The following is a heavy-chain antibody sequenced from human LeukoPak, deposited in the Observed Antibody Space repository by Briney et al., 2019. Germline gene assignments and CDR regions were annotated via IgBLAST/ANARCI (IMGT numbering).Heavy chain of an antibody. CDR1: GDSINNYF. D-gene: IGHD2/OR15-2a*01. Sequence: SETLSLTCTVSGDSINNYFWSWIRQSPEKGLEWIAYIYYVGRANYNPSLESRVTMSIDTSKDQFSLRLSSVTAADTAVYYCARHILNFGNNSHFDHWGQGILVTVSS. CDR3: ARHILNFGNNSHFDH. J-gene: IGHJ4*02. CDR2: IYYVGRA. V-gene: IGHV4-59*08.